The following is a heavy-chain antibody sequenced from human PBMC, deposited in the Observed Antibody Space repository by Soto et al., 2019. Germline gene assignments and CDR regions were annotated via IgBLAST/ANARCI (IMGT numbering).Heavy chain of an antibody. CDR2: FYHSGST. D-gene: IGHD3-3*01. V-gene: IGHV4-30-2*01. Sequence: SETLSLTCAVSGGSISSGGYSWSWIRQPPGKGLEWIGYFYHSGSTYYNPSLKSRVTISVDRSKNQFSLKLSSVTAADTAVYYCARAPSGSEPFDYWGQGTLVTVSS. CDR3: ARAPSGSEPFDY. CDR1: GGSISSGGYS. J-gene: IGHJ4*02.